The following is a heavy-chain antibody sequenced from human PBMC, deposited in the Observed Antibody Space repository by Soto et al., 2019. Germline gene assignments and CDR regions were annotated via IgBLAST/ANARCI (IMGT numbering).Heavy chain of an antibody. V-gene: IGHV1-69*13. D-gene: IGHD2-15*01. J-gene: IGHJ5*02. Sequence: SVKVSCKASGGTFSSYAISWVRQAPGQGLEWMGGIIPIFGTANYAQKFQGRVTITADESTSTAYMELSSLRSEDTAVYYCARATLDQDIVVVVATEYNWFDPWGQGALVTVSS. CDR2: IIPIFGTA. CDR1: GGTFSSYA. CDR3: ARATLDQDIVVVVATEYNWFDP.